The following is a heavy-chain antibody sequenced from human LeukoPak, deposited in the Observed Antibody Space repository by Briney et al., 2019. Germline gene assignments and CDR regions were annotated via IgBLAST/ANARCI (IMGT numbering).Heavy chain of an antibody. CDR2: IVSNGDST. J-gene: IGHJ6*02. CDR1: GFTFSDYY. CDR3: VNPGWYYDSSGYSYYYGMDV. Sequence: PGGSLRLSCAASGFTFSDYYMSWIRQAPGKGLEYVSAIVSNGDSTYYADSVKGRFTISRDNAKNTLYLQMSSLRPDDTAVYYCVNPGWYYDSSGYSYYYGMDVWGQGTTVTVPS. V-gene: IGHV3-64D*09. D-gene: IGHD3-22*01.